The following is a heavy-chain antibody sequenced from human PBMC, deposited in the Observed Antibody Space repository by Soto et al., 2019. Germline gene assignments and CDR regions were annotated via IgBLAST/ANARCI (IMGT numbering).Heavy chain of an antibody. CDR2: ISYDGSNK. Sequence: QVQLVESGGGVVQPGRSLSLSCAASGFTFSSYAMHWVRQAPGKGLEGVGVISYDGSNKYYADAVKGRFPISRDNSKNTLYLQMNSLRAEDTAVYSFARDPYGDYILGWFDPWGQGTLVTVSS. CDR1: GFTFSSYA. D-gene: IGHD4-17*01. CDR3: ARDPYGDYILGWFDP. V-gene: IGHV3-30-3*01. J-gene: IGHJ5*02.